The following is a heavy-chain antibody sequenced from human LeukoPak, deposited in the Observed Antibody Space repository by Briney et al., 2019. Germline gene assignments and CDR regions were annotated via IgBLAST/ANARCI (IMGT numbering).Heavy chain of an antibody. J-gene: IGHJ6*02. CDR3: ARNPILAAAGTFYYGMDV. V-gene: IGHV4-59*08. CDR1: GGSIINYY. Sequence: PSETLSLTCTVSGGSIINYYWSWIRQPPGKGLEWIGYIYYIGSTKYNPSLESRVTISVDTSKNHFSLKLSSATAADTAVYYCARNPILAAAGTFYYGMDVWGQGTTVTVSS. D-gene: IGHD6-13*01. CDR2: IYYIGST.